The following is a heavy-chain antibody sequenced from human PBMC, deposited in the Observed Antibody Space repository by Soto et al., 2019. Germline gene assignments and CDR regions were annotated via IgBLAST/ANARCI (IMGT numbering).Heavy chain of an antibody. D-gene: IGHD2-2*01. CDR2: IYYSGST. Sequence: PSETLSLTCTVSGGSISSSSYYWGWIRQPPGKGLEWIGSIYYSGSTYYNPSLKSRVTISVDTSKNQFSLKLSSVTAADTAVYYCARHGADPALDYWGQGTLVTVSS. V-gene: IGHV4-39*01. CDR3: ARHGADPALDY. CDR1: GGSISSSSYY. J-gene: IGHJ4*02.